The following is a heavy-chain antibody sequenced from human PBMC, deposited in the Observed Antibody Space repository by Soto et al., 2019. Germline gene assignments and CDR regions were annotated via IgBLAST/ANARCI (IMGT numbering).Heavy chain of an antibody. Sequence: EASVKVSCKASGYTFINSAMYWVRQAPGQRLECVGWINAGNGNTKYSQKFQDRVTITRDTSANTAYMDLSSLRSEDTAVYYCAKEDSSSWHYYYGMDVWGQGTTVTVSS. D-gene: IGHD6-13*01. CDR2: INAGNGNT. J-gene: IGHJ6*02. CDR3: AKEDSSSWHYYYGMDV. V-gene: IGHV1-3*01. CDR1: GYTFINSA.